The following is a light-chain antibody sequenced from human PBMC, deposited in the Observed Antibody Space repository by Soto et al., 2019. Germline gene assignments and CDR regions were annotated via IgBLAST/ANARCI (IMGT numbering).Light chain of an antibody. CDR1: SSDVGSYDL. CDR3: CSRVGSSDAV. J-gene: IGLJ7*01. CDR2: EGF. Sequence: QSALTQPASVSGSPGQSITISCTGTSSDVGSYDLVSWYQQHSGKAPKLMIYEGFKRPSGVSDRFSGSRSGNTASLTISGLQAEDEADYYCCSRVGSSDAVFGGGTQLTVL. V-gene: IGLV2-23*01.